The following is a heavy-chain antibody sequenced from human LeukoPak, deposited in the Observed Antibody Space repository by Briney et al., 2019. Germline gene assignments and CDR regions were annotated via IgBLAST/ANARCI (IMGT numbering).Heavy chain of an antibody. CDR2: IYHSGST. D-gene: IGHD3-10*01. Sequence: SETLSLTCSVSGYSISSGYYWGWIRQPPGKGLEWIGSIYHSGSTYYNPSLKKRATISVDTSKNQFSLKLSSVTAADTAVYYCARDLGQIWFGESGAFDIWGQGTMVTVSS. CDR3: ARDLGQIWFGESGAFDI. J-gene: IGHJ3*02. V-gene: IGHV4-38-2*02. CDR1: GYSISSGYY.